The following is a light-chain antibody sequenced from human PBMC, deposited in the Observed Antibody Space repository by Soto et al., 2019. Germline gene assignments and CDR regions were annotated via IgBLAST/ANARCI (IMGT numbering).Light chain of an antibody. CDR2: DAS. V-gene: IGKV1-5*01. J-gene: IGKJ4*01. CDR1: QSISSW. Sequence: DMQMTHSPSTLSASVGDRVTITCRASQSISSWLAWYQQKPGKAPKLLIYDASSLESGVPSRFSGSGSGTEFTLTISSLQPDDFAAYYCQQYNSYLFTFGGGTKVEIK. CDR3: QQYNSYLFT.